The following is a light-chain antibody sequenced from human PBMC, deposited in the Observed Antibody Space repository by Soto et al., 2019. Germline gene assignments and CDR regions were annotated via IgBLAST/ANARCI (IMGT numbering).Light chain of an antibody. V-gene: IGKV3-15*01. CDR2: GAS. CDR3: QQYNNWPPWT. CDR1: QSVSNN. J-gene: IGKJ1*01. Sequence: EIVMTQSPATLSVSPGERATLSCRASQSVSNNLAWYQQKAGQAPRLLIYGASNRATGIPARFSGSGSGTEFTLNIRSRQSEDFAVYYCQQYNNWPPWTFGQGTKVEIK.